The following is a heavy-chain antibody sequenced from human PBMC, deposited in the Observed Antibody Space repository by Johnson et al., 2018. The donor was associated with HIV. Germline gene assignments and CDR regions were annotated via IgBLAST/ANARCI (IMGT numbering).Heavy chain of an antibody. CDR2: IYSGGST. V-gene: IGHV3-66*02. Sequence: VQLVESGGGLVQPGGSLRLSCAASGFTVSSNYMSWVRQAPGKGLEWVSVIYSGGSTYYADSVKGRFTISRDNSKNTLYLQMNSLRAEDTAVYYCARGAIKYSSSWLGAFDILGQGTMVTVSS. CDR3: ARGAIKYSSSWLGAFDI. D-gene: IGHD6-6*01. J-gene: IGHJ3*02. CDR1: GFTVSSNY.